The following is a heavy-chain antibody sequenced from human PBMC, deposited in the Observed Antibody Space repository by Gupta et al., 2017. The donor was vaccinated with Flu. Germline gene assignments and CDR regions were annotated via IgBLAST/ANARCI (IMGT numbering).Heavy chain of an antibody. D-gene: IGHD3-22*01. CDR3: ARCDSTGYYKIDY. CDR1: GYSYTGYY. CDR2: INPNSGGT. Sequence: QVQLVQSGAEGKKHGASGKVSCKASGYSYTGYYLHWVRQAPGHGLEWMGRINPNSGGTNYAQEFQGRVTMTSDTSIATAYMELSSLGSDDTAVYYCARCDSTGYYKIDYWGQGSLVTVSS. V-gene: IGHV1-2*06. J-gene: IGHJ4*02.